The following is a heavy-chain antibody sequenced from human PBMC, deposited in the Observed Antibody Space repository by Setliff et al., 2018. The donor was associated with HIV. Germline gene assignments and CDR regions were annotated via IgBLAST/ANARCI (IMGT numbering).Heavy chain of an antibody. Sequence: GGSLRLSCAASGFTFADYGMIWVRQAPGKGLEWVSAFIGSGLTTYYAGSVKGRFTISRDNSRNTLYLQMNSLRAEDTAVYYCAKDSRSGWSSQPPSQFDYWGQGTLVTVSS. J-gene: IGHJ4*02. CDR1: GFTFADYG. CDR3: AKDSRSGWSSQPPSQFDY. CDR2: FIGSGLTT. D-gene: IGHD6-19*01. V-gene: IGHV3-23*01.